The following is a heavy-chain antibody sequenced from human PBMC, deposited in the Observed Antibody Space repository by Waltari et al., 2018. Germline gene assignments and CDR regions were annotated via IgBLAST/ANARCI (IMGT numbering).Heavy chain of an antibody. Sequence: QVQLQESGPGLVKPSETLSLTCAVSGYSISSGYYWGWIRQPPGKGLEWIGGIYHRGSTYTNPSLKSRVTISVDTAKNQFSLTLSSVTAADTAVYYCARLGYYYDSSAPWGQGTLVTVSS. CDR2: IYHRGST. CDR1: GYSISSGYY. J-gene: IGHJ5*02. CDR3: ARLGYYYDSSAP. D-gene: IGHD3-22*01. V-gene: IGHV4-38-2*01.